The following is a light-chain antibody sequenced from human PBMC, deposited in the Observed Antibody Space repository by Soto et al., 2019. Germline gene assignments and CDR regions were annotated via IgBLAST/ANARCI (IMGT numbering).Light chain of an antibody. J-gene: IGLJ2*01. CDR2: DND. Sequence: QSVLTQPPSVSAAPGQKVTISCSGGSSKIGNNYVSWYQQLPGTAPKLLIYDNDKRPSGIPDRFSGSKSGTSATLGITGLQAGDEADYYCGTWDNSLGDGHVVFGGGTKLTVL. V-gene: IGLV1-51*01. CDR3: GTWDNSLGDGHVV. CDR1: SSKIGNNY.